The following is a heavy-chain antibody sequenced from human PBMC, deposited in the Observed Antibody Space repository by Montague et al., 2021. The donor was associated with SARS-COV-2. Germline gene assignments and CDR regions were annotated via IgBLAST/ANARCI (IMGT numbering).Heavy chain of an antibody. CDR2: INHSGST. V-gene: IGHV4-34*01. J-gene: IGHJ6*02. D-gene: IGHD1-1*01. CDR3: ARELQGNYFHYYGLDV. CDR1: GGSFSDYY. Sequence: SETLSLTCAVYGGSFSDYYWSWIRQPPGRGLEWMGEINHSGSTGXNPSLKSRVTISVDTSKNQFSLRLTSVTAADTAVYYCARELQGNYFHYYGLDVWGQGTTVTVSS.